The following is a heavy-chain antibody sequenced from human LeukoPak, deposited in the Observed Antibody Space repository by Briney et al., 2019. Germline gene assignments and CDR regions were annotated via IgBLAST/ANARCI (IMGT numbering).Heavy chain of an antibody. CDR2: ISGYNGKT. V-gene: IGHV1-18*01. CDR1: GYTFTSYG. J-gene: IGHJ6*03. Sequence: ASVKVSCKASGYTFTSYGISWVRQAPGQGLEWMGWISGYNGKTNYAQKLQGRVTMTTDTSTSTAYMELRSLRSDETAMYYCARVPIPEVLWFGEEQGGYYYYYMDVWGKGTTVTISS. CDR3: ARVPIPEVLWFGEEQGGYYYYYMDV. D-gene: IGHD3-10*01.